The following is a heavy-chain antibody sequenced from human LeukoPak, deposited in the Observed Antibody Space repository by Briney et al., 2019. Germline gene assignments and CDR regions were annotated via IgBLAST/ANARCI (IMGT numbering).Heavy chain of an antibody. CDR2: INSDGSSI. J-gene: IGHJ4*02. CDR3: ARIGTSDN. V-gene: IGHV3-74*01. CDR1: GFTFSSYW. D-gene: IGHD2-8*01. Sequence: PGGSQRLSCAASGFTFSSYWMHWVRQAPGKGLVWVSRINSDGSSIDYADSVKGRFTISRDNAENTLYLQMNSLRAEDTAVCYCARIGTSDNWGQGTLVTVSS.